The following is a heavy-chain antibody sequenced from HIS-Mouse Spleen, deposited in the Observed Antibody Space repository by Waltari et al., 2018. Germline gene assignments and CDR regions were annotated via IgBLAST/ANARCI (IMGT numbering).Heavy chain of an antibody. CDR1: GGSFSGYY. V-gene: IGHV4-34*01. J-gene: IGHJ6*02. CDR3: ARGEAEIAAAAYYYYYGMDV. CDR2: INNIGST. D-gene: IGHD6-13*01. Sequence: QVQLQQWGAGLLKPSETLSLTCAVYGGSFSGYYWSLIRHPPRKRLEWIGEINNIGSTNYNPSLKSRVTISVDTSKNQFSLKLSSVTAADTAVYYCARGEAEIAAAAYYYYYGMDVWGQGTTVTVSS.